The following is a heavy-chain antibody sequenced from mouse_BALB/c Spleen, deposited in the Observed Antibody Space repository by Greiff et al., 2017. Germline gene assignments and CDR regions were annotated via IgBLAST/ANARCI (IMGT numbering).Heavy chain of an antibody. Sequence: DVKLQESGGGLVQPGESLKLSCESNEYEFPSHDMSWVRKTPEKRLELVAAINSDGGSTYYPDTMERRFIISRDNTKKTLYLQMSSLRSEDTSLYDCARQGIYGNYLDYWGQGTTLTVSS. D-gene: IGHD2-1*01. CDR2: INSDGGST. J-gene: IGHJ2*01. CDR3: ARQGIYGNYLDY. V-gene: IGHV5-2*01. CDR1: EYEFPSHD.